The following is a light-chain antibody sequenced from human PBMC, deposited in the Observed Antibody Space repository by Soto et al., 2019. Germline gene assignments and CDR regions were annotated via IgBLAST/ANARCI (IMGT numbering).Light chain of an antibody. CDR3: QQTSAFPRT. CDR1: RDISNS. CDR2: GAS. V-gene: IGKV1-12*01. Sequence: DIPMTQSPSSVSASVGDRLPIXXRASRDISNSLAWYQQTPGKAPKLXLRGASSLHRGVPSRFSGGGAGTEFTLTISSLQPEDFATYYCQQTSAFPRTFGQGTKVDIK. J-gene: IGKJ1*01.